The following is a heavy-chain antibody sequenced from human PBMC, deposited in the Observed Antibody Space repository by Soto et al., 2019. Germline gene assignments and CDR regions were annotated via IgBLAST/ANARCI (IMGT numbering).Heavy chain of an antibody. Sequence: QLQLQESGPGLVKPSETLSLICTVSGGSVNSENHYWVWIRQPPGKGLEWISSIISTGRTYYNPSPSSRVTIPVNTSKNRFSLSLSSATAADTAVHYCARHIANYGAWDFDCWGPGNLVTVSS. CDR2: IISTGRT. V-gene: IGHV4-39*01. CDR1: GGSVNSENHY. CDR3: ARHIANYGAWDFDC. J-gene: IGHJ4*02. D-gene: IGHD4-17*01.